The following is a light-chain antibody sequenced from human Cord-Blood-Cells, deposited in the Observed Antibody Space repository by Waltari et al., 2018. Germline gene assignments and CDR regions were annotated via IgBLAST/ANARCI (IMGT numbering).Light chain of an antibody. J-gene: IGKJ1*01. CDR1: QSVSSN. V-gene: IGKV3-15*01. CDR2: GAS. CDR3: QQYNNWPRT. Sequence: EIVMTQSPATLSVSPGERATLSRRASQSVSSNFAWYQQKPGQAPRLLIYGASTRATGIPARFSGSGSGTEFTLTISSLQSEDFAVYYCQQYNNWPRTFGQGTKVEIK.